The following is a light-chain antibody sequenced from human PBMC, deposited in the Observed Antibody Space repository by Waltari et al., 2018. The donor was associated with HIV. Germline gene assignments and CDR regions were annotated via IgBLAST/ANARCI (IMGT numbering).Light chain of an antibody. CDR2: EVT. CDR1: HSDIWKYNL. CDR3: SSYATGNTYV. J-gene: IGLJ1*01. V-gene: IGLV2-23*02. Sequence: QSALTQPASVSGSPGQSITLSCTGTHSDIWKYNLVSWYQQHPGKVPKVLIFEVTTRPSGISHRFSGSKSDNTASLTISGLQAEDEADYYCSSYATGNTYVFGTGTSVTVL.